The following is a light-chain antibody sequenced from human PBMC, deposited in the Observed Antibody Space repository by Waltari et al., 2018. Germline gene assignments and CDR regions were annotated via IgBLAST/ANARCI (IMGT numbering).Light chain of an antibody. J-gene: IGKJ5*01. Sequence: DIQLTQSTSSLSASVGDRVTVTCQASQDITDHLNWYQQKPDRAPKLLIFDAYTLETGVPSRFSGSGSGTEFTFTISSLQPEDIGTYYCQQFDDAPLTFGQGTRLDIK. CDR3: QQFDDAPLT. CDR2: DAY. CDR1: QDITDH. V-gene: IGKV1-33*01.